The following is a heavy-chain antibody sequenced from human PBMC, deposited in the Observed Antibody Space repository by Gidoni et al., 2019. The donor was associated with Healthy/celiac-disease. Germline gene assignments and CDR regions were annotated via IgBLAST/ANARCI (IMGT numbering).Heavy chain of an antibody. CDR2: INDSGST. V-gene: IGHV4-34*01. CDR3: ARGSTNRYSSGWPYFDY. J-gene: IGHJ4*02. D-gene: IGHD6-19*01. CDR1: GGSFSGYY. Sequence: QVQLQQWGAGLLTPSETLSLTCAVYGGSFSGYYWSWIRQPPGKGLEWIGEINDSGSTNYNPSLKSRVTISVDTSKNQFSLKLSSVTAADTAVYYCARGSTNRYSSGWPYFDYWGQGTLVTVSS.